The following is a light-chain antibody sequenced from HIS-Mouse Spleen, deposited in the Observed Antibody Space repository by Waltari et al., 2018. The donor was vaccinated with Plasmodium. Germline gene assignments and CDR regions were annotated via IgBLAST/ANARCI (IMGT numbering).Light chain of an antibody. CDR3: YSTDSSGNHRV. V-gene: IGLV3-10*01. Sequence: SYELTQPPSVSVSPGQTARITCSGDALTQKYASWYQKKSGQAPVLVIYEDSKRPSGIPERFSGSSSGTMATLTISGAQVEDEADYYCYSTDSSGNHRVFGGGTKLTVL. CDR2: EDS. CDR1: ALTQKY. J-gene: IGLJ3*02.